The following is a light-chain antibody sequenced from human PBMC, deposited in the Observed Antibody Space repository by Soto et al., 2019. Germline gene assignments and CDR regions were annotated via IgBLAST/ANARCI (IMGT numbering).Light chain of an antibody. CDR2: SAS. CDR1: QTLDNT. CDR3: QQYKGVPFT. J-gene: IGKJ2*01. Sequence: ETVMTQSPATLSVSPGDRATLSCRASQTLDNTLAWYQQRPGQAPTLLIYSASTRATGVPARFSGSGSGTEFPLHISSLQSEDFAIYYWQQYKGVPFTFGQGTNLEIK. V-gene: IGKV3-15*01.